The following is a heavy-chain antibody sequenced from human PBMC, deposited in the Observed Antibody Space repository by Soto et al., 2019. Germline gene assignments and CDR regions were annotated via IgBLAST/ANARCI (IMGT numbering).Heavy chain of an antibody. CDR2: INAGNGNT. J-gene: IGHJ5*02. V-gene: IGHV1-3*01. CDR1: GYTFTSYA. CDR3: ARAGGYYDFWNWFVP. D-gene: IGHD3-3*01. Sequence: QVQLVQSGAEVKKPGASVKVSCKASGYTFTSYAMHWVRQAPGQRLEWMGWINAGNGNTKYSQKFQGRVTITRDTSASTAYMELSSLRSEDTAVYYCARAGGYYDFWNWFVPWGQGTLVTVSS.